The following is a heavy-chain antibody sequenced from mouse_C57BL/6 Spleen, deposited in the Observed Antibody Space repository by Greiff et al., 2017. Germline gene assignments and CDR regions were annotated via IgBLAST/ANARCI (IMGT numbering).Heavy chain of an antibody. CDR2: IYPGDGDT. CDR1: GYAFSSYW. Sequence: VQLQQSGAELVKPGASVKISCKASGYAFSSYWMNWVKQRPGKGLEWIGQIYPGDGDTNYNGKFKGKATLTADKSSSTAYMQLSSLTSEDSAVYFCARDRSYCSSYEYFDVGGTGTTVTVSS. CDR3: ARDRSYCSSYEYFDV. J-gene: IGHJ1*03. D-gene: IGHD1-1*01. V-gene: IGHV1-80*01.